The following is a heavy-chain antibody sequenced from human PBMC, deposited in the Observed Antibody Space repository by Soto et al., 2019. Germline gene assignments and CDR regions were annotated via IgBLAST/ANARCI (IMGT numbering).Heavy chain of an antibody. V-gene: IGHV3-20*04. J-gene: IGHJ4*02. CDR1: GFTFDDYG. CDR2: SNSNGDKT. Sequence: PGGSLRLSCAASGFTFDDYGMSWVRQVPGKGLEWVSGSNSNGDKTGYADSVKGRFTISRDNAKNSLYLQMNSLRAEDTALYYCAKDLSSRYDYIWGSYRLPPSFDYWGQGTLVTVSS. CDR3: AKDLSSRYDYIWGSYRLPPSFDY. D-gene: IGHD3-16*02.